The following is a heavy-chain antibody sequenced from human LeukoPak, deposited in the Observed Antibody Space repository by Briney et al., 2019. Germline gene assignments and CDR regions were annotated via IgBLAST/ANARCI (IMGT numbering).Heavy chain of an antibody. J-gene: IGHJ4*02. CDR3: AKSTTKAHYYDSSGYPY. D-gene: IGHD3-22*01. V-gene: IGHV3-23*01. CDR1: GFTFSSYA. Sequence: GSLSLSCAASGFTFSSYAMSWVRQAPGKGLEWVSAISGSGGSTYYADSVKGRFTISRDNSKNTLYLQMNSLRAEDTAVYYCAKSTTKAHYYDSSGYPYWGQGTLVTVSS. CDR2: ISGSGGST.